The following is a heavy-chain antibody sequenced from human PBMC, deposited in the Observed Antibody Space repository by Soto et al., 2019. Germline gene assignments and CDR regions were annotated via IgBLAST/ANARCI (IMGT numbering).Heavy chain of an antibody. J-gene: IGHJ5*02. CDR1: GFTFSSYS. D-gene: IGHD6-13*01. CDR3: VRGRSPSSSWLNWFDP. CDR2: ISSSSSTI. Sequence: GGSLRLSCAASGFTFSSYSMNWVRQAPGKGLEWVSYISSSSSTIYYADSVKGRFTISRDNAKNSLYLQMNSLRDEDTAVYYCVRGRSPSSSWLNWFDPWGQGTLVTVSS. V-gene: IGHV3-48*02.